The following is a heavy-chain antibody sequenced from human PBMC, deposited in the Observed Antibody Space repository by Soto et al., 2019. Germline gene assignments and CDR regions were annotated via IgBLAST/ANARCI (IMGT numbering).Heavy chain of an antibody. J-gene: IGHJ6*03. CDR1: GFTFDDYA. D-gene: IGHD6-25*01. CDR3: AKDARYSSDYYYYMDV. V-gene: IGHV3-9*01. Sequence: EVQLVESGGGLVQPGRSLRLSCAASGFTFDDYAMHWVRQAPGKGLEWVSGISWNSGSIGYADSVKGRFTISRDNAKNSLYLQMTSLRPEDTALYYCAKDARYSSDYYYYMDVWGKGTTVTVSS. CDR2: ISWNSGSI.